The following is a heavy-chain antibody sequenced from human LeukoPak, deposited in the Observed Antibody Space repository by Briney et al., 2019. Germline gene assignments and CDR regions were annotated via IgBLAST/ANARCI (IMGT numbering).Heavy chain of an antibody. CDR3: ARYYYGSGSYQIPIFDY. CDR2: ISAYNGNT. Sequence: ASVKVSCKASGGTFSSYAISWVRQAPGQGLEWMGWISAYNGNTNYAQNLQGRVTMTTDTSTSTAYMDLGSLRSDDTAVYYCARYYYGSGSYQIPIFDYWGQGTLVTVSS. J-gene: IGHJ4*02. D-gene: IGHD3-10*01. V-gene: IGHV1-18*01. CDR1: GGTFSSYA.